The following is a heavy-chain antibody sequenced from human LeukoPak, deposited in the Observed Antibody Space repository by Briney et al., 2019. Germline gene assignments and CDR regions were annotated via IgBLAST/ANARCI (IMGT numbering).Heavy chain of an antibody. CDR2: MNPNSGNT. D-gene: IGHD3-10*01. V-gene: IGHV1-8*01. Sequence: GASVKVSCKASGYTFTSYDINWVRQATGQGLEWMGWMNPNSGNTGYAQKFQGRVTMTRNTSISTAYMELSSLRSEDTAVYYCARARVRRGHYYYYYMDVWGKGTTVTVSS. CDR3: ARARVRRGHYYYYYMDV. J-gene: IGHJ6*03. CDR1: GYTFTSYD.